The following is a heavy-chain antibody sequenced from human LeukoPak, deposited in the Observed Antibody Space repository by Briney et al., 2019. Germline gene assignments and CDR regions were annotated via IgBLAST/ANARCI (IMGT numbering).Heavy chain of an antibody. D-gene: IGHD2-15*01. CDR3: TKVEWDIVVVVAATATVPIDY. CDR1: VYTFWSYA. CDR2: ICGSGGIT. J-gene: IGHJ4*02. V-gene: IGHV3-23*01. Sequence: GGSLRLSCAPSVYTFWSYAMSCVPQAPGGGPEWVSDICGSGGITYYADSVKSRFTLSRDNSKNTLYLQMNSLRAQGTALYFGTKVEWDIVVVVAATATVPIDYWGQGTLVTVSS.